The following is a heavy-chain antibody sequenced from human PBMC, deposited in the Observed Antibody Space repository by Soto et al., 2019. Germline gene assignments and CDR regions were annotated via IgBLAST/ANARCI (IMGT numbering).Heavy chain of an antibody. V-gene: IGHV5-51*01. J-gene: IGHJ4*02. Sequence: PGESLKISCKGSGYTFSKYWIGWVRQTPGKGLEWMGMIYPGDSDARYSPSFEGQVTFSVDKXXXXXXXXXXXXXXXXXXXXYCARQGGEYNTMSDYWGQGTLVTVSS. CDR1: GYTFSKYW. CDR2: IYPGDSDA. CDR3: ARQGGEYNTMSDY. D-gene: IGHD3-10*01.